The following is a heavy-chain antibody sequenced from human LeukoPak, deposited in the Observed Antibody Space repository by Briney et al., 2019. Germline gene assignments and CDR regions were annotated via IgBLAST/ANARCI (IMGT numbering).Heavy chain of an antibody. J-gene: IGHJ5*02. CDR2: IIPIFGTA. Sequence: SVKVSCKASGGTFSNYAISWVRQAPGQGLEWMGGIIPIFGTANYAQKFQGRVTITADKSTSTAYMELSSLRSEDTAVYYCASTDSSGYYYDNWFDPWGQGTLVTVSS. CDR1: GGTFSNYA. CDR3: ASTDSSGYYYDNWFDP. D-gene: IGHD3-22*01. V-gene: IGHV1-69*06.